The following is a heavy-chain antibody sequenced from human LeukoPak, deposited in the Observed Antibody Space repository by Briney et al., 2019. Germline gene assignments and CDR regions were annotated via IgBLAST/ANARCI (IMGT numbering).Heavy chain of an antibody. CDR2: IAYDGSYK. V-gene: IGHV3-30*18. Sequence: GGSLRLSCAASGFTFSNYGMQRVRQAPSEGLEWVALIAYDGSYKYYADSVKGRFTISRDNSKNTLDLQMNSLRAEDTAVYYCAKDGSARYLDYWGQGTLVTDSS. D-gene: IGHD6-19*01. J-gene: IGHJ4*02. CDR3: AKDGSARYLDY. CDR1: GFTFSNYG.